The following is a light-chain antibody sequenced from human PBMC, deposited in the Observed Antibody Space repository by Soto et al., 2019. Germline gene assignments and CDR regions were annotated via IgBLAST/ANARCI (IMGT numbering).Light chain of an antibody. Sequence: QSALTQPASVSGSPGQSITISCTGTSSDGGTYNYVSWYQQHPGKAPKLMIYEVSNRPSGVSNRFSGSKSGNTASLTISGLQAEDEADYYCSSYTSSITHYVFGTGTKLTVL. J-gene: IGLJ1*01. V-gene: IGLV2-14*01. CDR1: SSDGGTYNY. CDR3: SSYTSSITHYV. CDR2: EVS.